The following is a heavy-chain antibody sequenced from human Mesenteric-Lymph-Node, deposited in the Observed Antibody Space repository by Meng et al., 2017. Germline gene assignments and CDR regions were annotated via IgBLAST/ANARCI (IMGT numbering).Heavy chain of an antibody. CDR3: ARIAVAGTFDY. CDR1: GGSISSSSDY. D-gene: IGHD6-19*01. J-gene: IGHJ4*02. V-gene: IGHV4-39*01. CDR2: IYYSGST. Sequence: QLQLQESGPGLGKPSETLSLTCTVSGGSISSSSDYWGWIRQPPGKGLEWIGSIYYSGSTYYNPSLKSRVTISVDTSKNQFSLKLSSVTAADTAVYYCARIAVAGTFDYWGQGTLVTVSS.